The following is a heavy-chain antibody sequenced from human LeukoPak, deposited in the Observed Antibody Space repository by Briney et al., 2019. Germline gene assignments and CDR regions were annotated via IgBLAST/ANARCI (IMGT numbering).Heavy chain of an antibody. CDR3: ARGVYSSGSQYFQH. Sequence: ASVKVSCKASGYTFTSYDINWVRQATGQGLERMGWMNPNSGNTGYAQKFQGRVTMTRNTSISTAYMELSSLRSEDTAVYYCARGVYSSGSQYFQHWGQGTLVTVSS. V-gene: IGHV1-8*01. CDR1: GYTFTSYD. D-gene: IGHD6-19*01. CDR2: MNPNSGNT. J-gene: IGHJ1*01.